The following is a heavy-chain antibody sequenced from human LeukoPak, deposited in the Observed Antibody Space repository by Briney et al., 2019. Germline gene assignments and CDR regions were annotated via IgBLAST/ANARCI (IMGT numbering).Heavy chain of an antibody. CDR2: IYTSGST. CDR1: GGSISTYY. Sequence: SETLSLTCTVSGGSISTYYWSWIQQPAGKGLEWIGRIYTSGSTNYNPSLKSRVTMSLDTSKNQFSLKLSSVTAADTAVYYCARDLGGSCYPYYFDYWGQGTLVTV. V-gene: IGHV4-4*07. D-gene: IGHD2-15*01. CDR3: ARDLGGSCYPYYFDY. J-gene: IGHJ4*02.